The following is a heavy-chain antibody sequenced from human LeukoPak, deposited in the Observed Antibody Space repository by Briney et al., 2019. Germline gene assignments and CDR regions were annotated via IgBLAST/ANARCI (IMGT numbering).Heavy chain of an antibody. V-gene: IGHV1-46*01. CDR3: ARVGSAAATADY. Sequence: PQASVKVSCKASGYTFTTYYMHWMRQAPGQGPEWMGIINPRGGSTDYSQKFQGRITMTSGTSTSTVYMELSSLRSDDTAVYFCARVGSAAATADYWGQGTLVTVSS. CDR1: GYTFTTYY. D-gene: IGHD6-25*01. CDR2: INPRGGST. J-gene: IGHJ4*02.